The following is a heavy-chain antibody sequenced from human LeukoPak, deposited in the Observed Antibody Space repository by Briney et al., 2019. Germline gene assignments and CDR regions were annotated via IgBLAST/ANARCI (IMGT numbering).Heavy chain of an antibody. J-gene: IGHJ5*02. CDR1: GGSIGSSNNYY. CDR2: INYSRST. D-gene: IGHD6-13*01. Sequence: PSETLSLTCTVSGGSIGSSNNYYWAWIRQPPGKGLEWIGSINYSRSTWYNWSLKSRVTISIDTSKNQFSLKLSSVTAADTTVYYCARHDGPGTVDPWGQGTLVTVSS. V-gene: IGHV4-39*01. CDR3: ARHDGPGTVDP.